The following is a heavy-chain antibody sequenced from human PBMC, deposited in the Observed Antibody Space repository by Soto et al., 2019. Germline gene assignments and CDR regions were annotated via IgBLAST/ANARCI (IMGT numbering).Heavy chain of an antibody. CDR3: ARLTYYYDSSGYSIGYYFDY. J-gene: IGHJ4*02. D-gene: IGHD3-22*01. Sequence: SETLCLTCAVSGGSISSGGYSWSWIRQPPGKGLEWIGYIYHSGSTYYNPSLKSRVTISVDRSKNQFSLKLSSVTAADTAVYYCARLTYYYDSSGYSIGYYFDYWGQGTLVTVSS. CDR2: IYHSGST. V-gene: IGHV4-30-2*01. CDR1: GGSISSGGYS.